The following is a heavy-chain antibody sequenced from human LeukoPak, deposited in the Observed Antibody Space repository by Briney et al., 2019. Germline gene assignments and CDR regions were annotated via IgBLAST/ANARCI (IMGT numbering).Heavy chain of an antibody. Sequence: SETLSLTCTVSGGSISSYYWSWIRQPPGKGLEWIGCIYYSGSTNYNPSLKSRVTISLDTSKNQFSLTLSSVPAADTAVYYCLFGSVSYYYMDVWGKGTTVTVSS. J-gene: IGHJ6*03. D-gene: IGHD2-8*01. CDR1: GGSISSYY. CDR3: LFGSVSYYYMDV. CDR2: IYYSGST. V-gene: IGHV4-59*01.